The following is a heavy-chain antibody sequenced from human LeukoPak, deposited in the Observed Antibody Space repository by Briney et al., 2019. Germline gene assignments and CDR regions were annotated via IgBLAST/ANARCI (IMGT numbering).Heavy chain of an antibody. J-gene: IGHJ4*02. V-gene: IGHV1-8*01. Sequence: ASVKVSCKASGYTFTTYDINWVRQAPGQGLEWMGWMNPKSGNTGVAQKVQGRLTMTRNRSTTTAYMELRGLRFEDTAVYYCTRGRGWLAPFDFWGQGTLVTASS. D-gene: IGHD3-22*01. CDR2: MNPKSGNT. CDR3: TRGRGWLAPFDF. CDR1: GYTFTTYD.